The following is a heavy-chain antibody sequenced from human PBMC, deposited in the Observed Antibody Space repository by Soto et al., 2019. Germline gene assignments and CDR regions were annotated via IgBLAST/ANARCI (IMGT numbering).Heavy chain of an antibody. CDR2: ISIEKGDT. CDR1: GYSFDTFG. V-gene: IGHV1-18*01. CDR3: ARCYCSVGSCFTCWHFDL. Sequence: QVQVVQSGAEVKKPGASVKVACKASGYSFDTFGMSWVRQAPGQGLERMGWISIEKGDTDSAQKFQDRVTMTTDTSTSTAYMELRSLTSDDTAVYYCARCYCSVGSCFTCWHFDLWGRGTLVTVSS. D-gene: IGHD2-15*01. J-gene: IGHJ2*01.